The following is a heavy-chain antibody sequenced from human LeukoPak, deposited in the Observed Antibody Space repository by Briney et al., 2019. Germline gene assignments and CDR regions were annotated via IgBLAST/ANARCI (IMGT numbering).Heavy chain of an antibody. CDR2: ISTYNGNT. D-gene: IGHD6-13*01. CDR1: GYTFTSFG. V-gene: IGHV1-18*01. CDR3: ARGRTYSSSWYLLVPSTRHNWFDP. Sequence: ASVKVSCKASGYTFTSFGLSWVRQAPGQGLEWMGWISTYNGNTHYAQILQGRVTMTTDTSTSTAYMELRSLRSDDTAVYYCARGRTYSSSWYLLVPSTRHNWFDPWGQGTLVTVSS. J-gene: IGHJ5*02.